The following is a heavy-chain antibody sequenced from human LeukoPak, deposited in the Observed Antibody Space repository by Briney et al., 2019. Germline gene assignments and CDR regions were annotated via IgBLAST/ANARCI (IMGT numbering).Heavy chain of an antibody. CDR2: INAGNGNT. CDR1: GYSFTDYY. Sequence: ASVKVSRKASGYSFTDYYVHWVRQAPGQGLEWMGWINAGNGNTKYSQKFQGRVTITRDTSASTAYMELSSLGSEDTAVYYCASRPGIEVAGFDYWGRGTLVTVSS. D-gene: IGHD6-19*01. CDR3: ASRPGIEVAGFDY. J-gene: IGHJ4*02. V-gene: IGHV1/OR15-3*02.